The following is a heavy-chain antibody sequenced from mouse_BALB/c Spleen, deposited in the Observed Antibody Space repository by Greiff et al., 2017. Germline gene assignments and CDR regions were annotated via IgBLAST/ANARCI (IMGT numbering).Heavy chain of an antibody. CDR3: ARRGYYGSSANYAMDY. CDR1: GYTFTDYA. J-gene: IGHJ4*01. CDR2: ISIYYDNT. D-gene: IGHD1-1*01. Sequence: QVQLKESGPELVRPGESVKISCKGSGYTFTDYAMHWVKQSHAKSLEWIGVISIYYDNTNYNQKFKGKATMTVDKSSSTAYMELARLTSEDSAIYYCARRGYYGSSANYAMDYWGQGTSVTVSS. V-gene: IGHV1-67*01.